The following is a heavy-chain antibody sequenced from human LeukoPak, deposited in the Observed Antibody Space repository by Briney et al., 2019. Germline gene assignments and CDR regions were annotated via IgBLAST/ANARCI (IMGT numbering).Heavy chain of an antibody. J-gene: IGHJ6*03. CDR1: GYTFTRYY. Sequence: RVASVKVSCKASGYTFTRYYMHWVRQAPGQGLEWMGIINASGGSTSYAQKFQGRVTMTRDTSTSTVYMELSSLRSDDTAMCYCARSSGRSPNRDYMDVWGKGTTVTISS. CDR2: INASGGST. V-gene: IGHV1-46*01. D-gene: IGHD1-14*01. CDR3: ARSSGRSPNRDYMDV.